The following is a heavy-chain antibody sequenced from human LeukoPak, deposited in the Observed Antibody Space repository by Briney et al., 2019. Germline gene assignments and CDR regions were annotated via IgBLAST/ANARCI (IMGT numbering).Heavy chain of an antibody. CDR3: ARERRVVTILYYYYYYMDV. D-gene: IGHD3-3*01. CDR1: GGSFSGYY. Sequence: SETLSPTCAVYGGSFSGYYWGWIRQPPGKGLEWIGEINHSGSTNYNPSLKSRVTISVDTSKNQFSLKLSSVTAADTAVYYCARERRVVTILYYYYYYMDVWGKGTTVTVSS. V-gene: IGHV4-34*01. J-gene: IGHJ6*03. CDR2: INHSGST.